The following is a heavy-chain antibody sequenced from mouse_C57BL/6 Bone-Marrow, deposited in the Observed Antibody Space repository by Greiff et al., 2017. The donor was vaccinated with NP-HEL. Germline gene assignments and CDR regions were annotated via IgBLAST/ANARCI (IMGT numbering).Heavy chain of an antibody. Sequence: VQLQQSGAELVRPGASVKLSCKASGYTFTDYYINWVKQRPGQGLEWIARIYPGSGNTYYNEKFKGKATLTAEKSSSTAYMQLSSLTSEDSAVYFCARGGGFITTVVADYWGQGTTLTVSS. CDR2: IYPGSGNT. CDR3: ARGGGFITTVVADY. J-gene: IGHJ2*01. CDR1: GYTFTDYY. V-gene: IGHV1-76*01. D-gene: IGHD1-1*01.